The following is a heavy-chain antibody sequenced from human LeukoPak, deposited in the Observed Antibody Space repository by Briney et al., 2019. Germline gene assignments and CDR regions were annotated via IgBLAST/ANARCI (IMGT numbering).Heavy chain of an antibody. D-gene: IGHD1-26*01. V-gene: IGHV3-23*01. CDR3: AEDPIFSGSYGVFDY. CDR1: GFTFSSCA. J-gene: IGHJ4*02. Sequence: GGSLRLSCAASGFTFSSCAMSWVRQAPGKGLEWVSTIIDSGNSIYYADSAEGRFTISRDNSKNTLYLQMNSLRAGDTAVYYCAEDPIFSGSYGVFDYWGLGTLVTVSS. CDR2: IIDSGNSI.